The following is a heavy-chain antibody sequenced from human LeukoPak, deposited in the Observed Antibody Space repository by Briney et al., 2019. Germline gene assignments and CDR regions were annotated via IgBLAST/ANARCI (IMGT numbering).Heavy chain of an antibody. D-gene: IGHD2-21*02. CDR1: GFSFSAYD. V-gene: IGHV3-23*01. CDR3: AKHRGSYGDFIFLDF. Sequence: GRSLRLSCAASGFSFSAYDMHWVRQAPGKGLEWVSVFSGGDSSTYYAHSVKGRFTISRDNSKNTLYLQMNSLRVEDTAVYYCAKHRGSYGDFIFLDFWGQGTLVTVSS. CDR2: FSGGDSST. J-gene: IGHJ4*02.